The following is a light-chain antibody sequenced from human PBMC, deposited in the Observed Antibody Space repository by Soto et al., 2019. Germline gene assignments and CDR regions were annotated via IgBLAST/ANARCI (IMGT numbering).Light chain of an antibody. Sequence: EIVMTQSPATLSVSPGERATLSCRASQSVSSNLAWYQQKPGQAPRLLIYGASTRATGIPARFSGSASGTEFTLTISSLQSEDFAVYYCQQYDKWPRTFGQGT. J-gene: IGKJ1*01. CDR3: QQYDKWPRT. CDR1: QSVSSN. V-gene: IGKV3-15*01. CDR2: GAS.